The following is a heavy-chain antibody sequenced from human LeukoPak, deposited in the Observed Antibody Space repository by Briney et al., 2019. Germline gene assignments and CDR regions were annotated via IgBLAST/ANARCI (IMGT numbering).Heavy chain of an antibody. CDR1: GGSISSGDYY. D-gene: IGHD3-22*01. CDR3: ARVAYDSSGYYQYYFDY. J-gene: IGHJ4*02. CDR2: IYYSGST. Sequence: SETLSLTCTVSGGSISSGDYYWSWIRQPPGKGLEWIGYIYYSGSTYYNPSLKSRVTISVGTSKNQFSLKLSSVTAADTAVYYCARVAYDSSGYYQYYFDYWGQGTLVTVSS. V-gene: IGHV4-30-4*08.